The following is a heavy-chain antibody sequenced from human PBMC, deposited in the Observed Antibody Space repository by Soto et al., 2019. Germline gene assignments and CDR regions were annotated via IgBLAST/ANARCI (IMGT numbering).Heavy chain of an antibody. CDR1: GFTFSDYY. Sequence: QVQLVESRGGLVKPGGSLRLSCAASGFTFSDYYMSWIRQAPGKGLEWVSYINSSSSYTNYADSVKGRFTISRDNAKNSLSLLMNSLRAEDTAVYYCARIIAAAGGRRYFDLWGRCTLVTVSS. V-gene: IGHV3-11*05. CDR2: INSSSSYT. D-gene: IGHD6-13*01. CDR3: ARIIAAAGGRRYFDL. J-gene: IGHJ2*01.